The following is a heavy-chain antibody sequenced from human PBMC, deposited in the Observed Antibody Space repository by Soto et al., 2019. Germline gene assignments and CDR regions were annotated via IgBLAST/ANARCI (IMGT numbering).Heavy chain of an antibody. J-gene: IGHJ5*02. CDR2: INPNSGGT. D-gene: IGHD1-26*01. Sequence: ASVKVSCKASGYTFTGYYMHWVRQAPGQGLEWMGWINPNSGGTNYAQKFQGRVTMTRDTSISTAYMELSRLRSDDTAVYYCARVQGPLGWFDPWGQGTMVTVSS. CDR1: GYTFTGYY. CDR3: ARVQGPLGWFDP. V-gene: IGHV1-2*02.